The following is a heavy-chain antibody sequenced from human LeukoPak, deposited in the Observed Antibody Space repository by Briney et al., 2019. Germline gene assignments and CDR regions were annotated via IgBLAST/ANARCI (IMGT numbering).Heavy chain of an antibody. CDR2: INWKTGNG. Sequence: GRSLRLSCAVSGFNFDDYAMLWVRHAPGRGLEWVSGINWKTGNGIYADSVKGRFTISRDNAKTSLYLQMSSLRAEDTALYYCTRRAARWQFDLWGRGTLLTVSS. CDR3: TRRAARWQFDL. D-gene: IGHD5-24*01. CDR1: GFNFDDYA. J-gene: IGHJ2*01. V-gene: IGHV3-9*01.